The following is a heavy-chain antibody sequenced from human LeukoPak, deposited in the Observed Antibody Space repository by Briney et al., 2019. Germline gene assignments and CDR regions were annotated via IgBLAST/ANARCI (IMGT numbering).Heavy chain of an antibody. CDR1: GFTFSSYG. D-gene: IGHD1-26*01. CDR2: IWYDGSNK. Sequence: GRSLRLSCAASGFTFSSYGMHWVRQAPGKGLEWVAVIWYDGSNKYYADSVKGRFTISRDNSKNTLYLQMNRLRAEDTAVYYCATDLGLTRSGSQSYYYGMEVWGQGTTVTVSS. CDR3: ATDLGLTRSGSQSYYYGMEV. V-gene: IGHV3-33*01. J-gene: IGHJ6*02.